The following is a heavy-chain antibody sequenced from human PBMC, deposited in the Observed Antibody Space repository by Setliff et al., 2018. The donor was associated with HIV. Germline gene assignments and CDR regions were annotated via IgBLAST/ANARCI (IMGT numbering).Heavy chain of an antibody. J-gene: IGHJ3*02. Sequence: ASVKVSCKASGNTFSSHYMHWVRQAPGKGLEWMGLINPCGDITSYAEKFQGRVTMTRDTSTSTVYMELRSLRSEDTAIYYCASKGGSGNYPDSDAFDIWGQGTLVTVSS. CDR1: GNTFSSHY. CDR3: ASKGGSGNYPDSDAFDI. D-gene: IGHD3-10*01. CDR2: INPCGDIT. V-gene: IGHV1-46*01.